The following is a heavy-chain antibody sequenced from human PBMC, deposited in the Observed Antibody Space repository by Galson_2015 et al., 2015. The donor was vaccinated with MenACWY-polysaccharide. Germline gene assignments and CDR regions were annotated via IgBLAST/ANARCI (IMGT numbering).Heavy chain of an antibody. Sequence: SCAASGFTFSDYYMSWIRQAPGKGLEWVSYISSSGSTIYYADSVKGRFTISRDNAKNSLYLQMNSLRAEDTAVYYCASVKGRVVITRFDPWGQGTLVTV. V-gene: IGHV3-11*01. CDR1: GFTFSDYY. J-gene: IGHJ5*02. CDR3: ASVKGRVVITRFDP. D-gene: IGHD3-22*01. CDR2: ISSSGSTI.